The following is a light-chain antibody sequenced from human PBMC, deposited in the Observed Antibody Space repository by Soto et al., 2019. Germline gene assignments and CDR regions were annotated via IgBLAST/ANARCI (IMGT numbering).Light chain of an antibody. CDR3: ETWDSNTRV. CDR1: SGHSTYI. Sequence: QPVLTQSSSASASLGSSVKLTCTLSSGHSTYIIAWHQQQPGQAPRFLMKLEGGGNYNKGSRVPDRFSGSSSGADHYLTISNLQSEDEADYYCETWDSNTRVFGGGTKLTVL. CDR2: LEGGGNY. J-gene: IGLJ2*01. V-gene: IGLV4-60*03.